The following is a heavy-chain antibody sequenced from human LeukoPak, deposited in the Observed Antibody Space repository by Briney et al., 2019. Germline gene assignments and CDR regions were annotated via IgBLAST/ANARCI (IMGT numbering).Heavy chain of an antibody. CDR1: GFTFSSYW. CDR2: IKQDGSEK. D-gene: IGHD6-19*01. V-gene: IGHV3-7*03. J-gene: IGHJ4*02. CDR3: AKDRSGSGWFYFDY. Sequence: GGSLRLSCAASGFTFSSYWMSWVRQAPGKGLEWVANIKQDGSEKYYVDSVKGRFTISRDNAKNTLYLQMNSLRAEDTAVYYCAKDRSGSGWFYFDYWGQGTLVTVSS.